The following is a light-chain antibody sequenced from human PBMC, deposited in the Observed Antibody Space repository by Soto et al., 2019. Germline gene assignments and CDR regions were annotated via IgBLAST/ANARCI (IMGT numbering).Light chain of an antibody. Sequence: QSVLTQPPSASGTPGQRVTISCSGSSCNIGSNYVYWYQQLPGTAPQLLIYRNNQRPSGVPDRFSGSKSGTSASLPISGLLSEDEADYYCAAWDDSLSGHVVFGGGTQLTVL. V-gene: IGLV1-47*01. CDR1: SCNIGSNY. J-gene: IGLJ2*01. CDR2: RNN. CDR3: AAWDDSLSGHVV.